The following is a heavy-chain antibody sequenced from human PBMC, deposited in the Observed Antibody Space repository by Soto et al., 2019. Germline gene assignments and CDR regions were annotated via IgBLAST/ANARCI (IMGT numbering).Heavy chain of an antibody. D-gene: IGHD3-22*01. CDR1: GFTFSSYA. CDR3: ARGRPYYDSSGYYYDFDY. Sequence: GGSLRLSCAASGFTFSSYAMTWVRQAPGKGLEWVSVISGSGGGTHYSNYADSVKGRFTISRDNSKNTLYLQMDSLGAEDTAVYYCARGRPYYDSSGYYYDFDYWGQGTLVTVSS. CDR2: ISGSGGGTHYS. J-gene: IGHJ4*02. V-gene: IGHV3-23*01.